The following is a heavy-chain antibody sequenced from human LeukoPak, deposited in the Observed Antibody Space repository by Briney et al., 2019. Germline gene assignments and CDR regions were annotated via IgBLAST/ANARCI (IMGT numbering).Heavy chain of an antibody. CDR3: ARDHYYYDSSGYYPY. V-gene: IGHV3-30*02. CDR1: GFTFSSYG. Sequence: GGSLRLSCAASGFTFSSYGMHWVRQAPGKGLEWVAFIRYDGSNKYYADSVKGRFTISRDNAKNSLYLQMNSLRAEDTAVYYCARDHYYYDSSGYYPYWGQGTLVTVSS. D-gene: IGHD3-22*01. CDR2: IRYDGSNK. J-gene: IGHJ4*02.